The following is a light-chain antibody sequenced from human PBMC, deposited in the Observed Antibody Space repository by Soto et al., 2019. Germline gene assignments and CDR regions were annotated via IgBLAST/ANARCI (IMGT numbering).Light chain of an antibody. CDR3: QQYSNWPPIT. CDR1: HSVNNY. V-gene: IGKV3-20*01. Sequence: EIVLTQSPGTLSLSPGERATLSCRASHSVNNYLAWYQQKPGQAPRLLIYGASSRATGIPDRFSGSGSRTDFTLTISRLEPEDFAVYYCQQYSNWPPITFGQGTRLEI. J-gene: IGKJ5*01. CDR2: GAS.